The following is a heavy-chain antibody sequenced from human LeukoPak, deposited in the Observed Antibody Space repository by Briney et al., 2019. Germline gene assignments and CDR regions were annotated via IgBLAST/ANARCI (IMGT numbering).Heavy chain of an antibody. D-gene: IGHD2-2*02. CDR3: AKDICSSTSCYTFDY. Sequence: PGGSLRLSCAASGFTFDDYAMHWVRHAPGKGLEWVSGISWNSGSIGYADSVKGRFTISRDNAKNSLYLQMNSLRAEDTALSYCAKDICSSTSCYTFDYWGQGTLVTVSS. V-gene: IGHV3-9*01. CDR2: ISWNSGSI. J-gene: IGHJ4*02. CDR1: GFTFDDYA.